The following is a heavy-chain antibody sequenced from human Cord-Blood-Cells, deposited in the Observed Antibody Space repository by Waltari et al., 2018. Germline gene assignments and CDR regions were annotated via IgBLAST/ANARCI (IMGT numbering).Heavy chain of an antibody. V-gene: IGHV1-69*01. D-gene: IGHD6-6*01. Sequence: KPGSSVKVSCKASGGTFSSYAISWVRQAPGQGLEWMGGIIPIFGTANYAQKFQGRVTITADESTSTAYMKLSSLRSEDTAVYYCARDSPGNARYGMDVWGQGTTVTVSS. CDR1: GGTFSSYA. CDR2: IIPIFGTA. J-gene: IGHJ6*02. CDR3: ARDSPGNARYGMDV.